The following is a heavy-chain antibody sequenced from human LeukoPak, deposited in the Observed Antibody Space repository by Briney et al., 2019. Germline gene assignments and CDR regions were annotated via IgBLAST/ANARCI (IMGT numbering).Heavy chain of an antibody. Sequence: GGSLRLSCAASGFTFSSYVMHWVRQAPGKGLEWEAVISYDGSNKYYADSVKGRFTISRDNSKNTLYLQMNSLRPEDTSVYYCAKTGSGWYFDYWGQGTLVTVSS. CDR1: GFTFSSYV. CDR3: AKTGSGWYFDY. CDR2: ISYDGSNK. D-gene: IGHD6-19*01. V-gene: IGHV3-30*18. J-gene: IGHJ4*02.